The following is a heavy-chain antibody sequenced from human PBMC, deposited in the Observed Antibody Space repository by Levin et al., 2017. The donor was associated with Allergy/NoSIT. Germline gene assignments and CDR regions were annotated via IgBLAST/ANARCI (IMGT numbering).Heavy chain of an antibody. V-gene: IGHV3-30-3*01. D-gene: IGHD4-17*01. CDR1: GFTFSSYA. CDR3: ARRAYGGVDY. CDR2: ISYDGSNK. Sequence: PGGSLRLSCAASGFTFSSYAMHWVRQAPGKGLEWVAVISYDGSNKYYADSVKGRFTISRDNSKNTLYLQMNSLRAEDTAVYYCARRAYGGVDYWGQGTLVTVSS. J-gene: IGHJ4*02.